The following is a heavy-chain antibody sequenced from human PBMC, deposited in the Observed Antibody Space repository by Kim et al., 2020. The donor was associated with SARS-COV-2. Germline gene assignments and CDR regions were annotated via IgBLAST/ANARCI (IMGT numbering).Heavy chain of an antibody. Sequence: GGSLRLSCAASGFTFNNYAIHWVRQAPDKGLEWVAVISSDGNDKFYTGSVMGRFTISRDNSRNTLFLQMNSLSAEDTAIYYCAKDSSSHWYDVQLLGQGTLVIVSS. J-gene: IGHJ1*01. D-gene: IGHD6-13*01. CDR3: AKDSSSHWYDVQL. V-gene: IGHV3-30*04. CDR2: ISSDGNDK. CDR1: GFTFNNYA.